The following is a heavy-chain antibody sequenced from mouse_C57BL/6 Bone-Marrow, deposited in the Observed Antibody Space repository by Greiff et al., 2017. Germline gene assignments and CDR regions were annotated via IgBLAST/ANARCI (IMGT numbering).Heavy chain of an antibody. CDR2: IDPENGDT. CDR3: TTDYGYY. V-gene: IGHV14-4*01. Sequence: VQLKQSGAELVRPGASVKLSCTASGFNIKDDYMHWVKQRPEQGLEWIGWIDPENGDTEYASKFQGKATITADTSSNTAYLQLSSLTSEDTAVYYCTTDYGYYWGQGTTLTVSS. D-gene: IGHD1-2*01. CDR1: GFNIKDDY. J-gene: IGHJ2*01.